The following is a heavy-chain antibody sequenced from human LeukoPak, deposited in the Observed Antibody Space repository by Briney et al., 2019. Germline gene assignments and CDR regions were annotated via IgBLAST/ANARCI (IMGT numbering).Heavy chain of an antibody. Sequence: SETLSLTCTVSGGSISTYYWTWIRQPPGKGLEWIGYIYYTGSTNYNPSLKSRVTISVDTSKNQFSLKLSSVTAADTAVYYCASRMTTVARFDYWGQGTLVTVSS. D-gene: IGHD4-23*01. V-gene: IGHV4-59*12. CDR1: GGSISTYY. CDR3: ASRMTTVARFDY. J-gene: IGHJ4*02. CDR2: IYYTGST.